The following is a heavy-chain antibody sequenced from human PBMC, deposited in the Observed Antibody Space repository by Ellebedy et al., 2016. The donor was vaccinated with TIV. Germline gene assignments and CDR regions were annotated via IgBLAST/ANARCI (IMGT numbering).Heavy chain of an antibody. Sequence: MPSETLSLTCAVYGGSFSGYYWSWIRQPPGKGLELIGEINHSGSPNYNPSLKSRVTVSVNTSKNQFSLKLRSVTAADTAVYYCARCPGDTAMVTCYFDYWGQGTLVTVSS. CDR3: ARCPGDTAMVTCYFDY. V-gene: IGHV4-34*01. CDR1: GGSFSGYY. CDR2: INHSGSP. J-gene: IGHJ4*02. D-gene: IGHD5-18*01.